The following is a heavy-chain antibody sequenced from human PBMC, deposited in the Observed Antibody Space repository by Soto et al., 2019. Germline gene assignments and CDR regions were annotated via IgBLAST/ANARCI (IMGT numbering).Heavy chain of an antibody. Sequence: GESLKISCKGSGYSFTSYWIGWVRQMPGKGLEWMGIIYPGDSDTRYSPSFQGQVTISADKSISTAYLQWSSLKASDTAIYYCARRAYSSSRGGWFDPWGQGTLVTSPQ. CDR3: ARRAYSSSRGGWFDP. D-gene: IGHD6-6*01. CDR2: IYPGDSDT. V-gene: IGHV5-51*01. J-gene: IGHJ5*02. CDR1: GYSFTSYW.